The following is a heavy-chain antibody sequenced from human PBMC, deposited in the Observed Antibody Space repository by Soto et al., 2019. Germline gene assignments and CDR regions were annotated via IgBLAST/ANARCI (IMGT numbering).Heavy chain of an antibody. CDR2: IYYSGST. CDR3: ARETIDATVTHDAFDI. D-gene: IGHD4-17*01. CDR1: GGSISSGGYY. J-gene: IGHJ3*02. V-gene: IGHV4-31*03. Sequence: SETLSLTCTVSGGSISSGGYYWSWIRQHPGKGLEWIGYIYYSGSTYYNPSLKSRVTISVDTSKNQFSLKLSSVTAADTAVYYCARETIDATVTHDAFDIWGQGTMVTVSS.